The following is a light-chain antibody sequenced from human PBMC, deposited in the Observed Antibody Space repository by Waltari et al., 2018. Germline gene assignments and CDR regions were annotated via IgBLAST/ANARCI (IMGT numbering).Light chain of an antibody. Sequence: QSVLTQPPSVSAAPGQTVTISCSGSSSNIGSNSVSWYYHLPGTAPKLLIYNNGKPASGIPDPFSGSKSGTSASLGITGLQTGDEADYYCGTWDTSLTVWVLGGGTKVIVL. CDR3: GTWDTSLTVWV. CDR1: SSNIGSNS. CDR2: NNG. J-gene: IGLJ3*02. V-gene: IGLV1-51*01.